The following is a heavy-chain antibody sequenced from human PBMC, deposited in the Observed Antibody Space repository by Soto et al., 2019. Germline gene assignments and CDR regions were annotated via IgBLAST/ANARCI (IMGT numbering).Heavy chain of an antibody. CDR2: MSGSSGTT. CDR1: GLTFSNYA. CDR3: AKQQEWVLPGLVDF. Sequence: EVRLLESGGGLVKPGGSLRLSCATSGLTFSNYAMSWVRQAPGGGLEWVSSMSGSSGTTYYADSVRGRFTISRDRSKNTLYLQMSRRSAEDAALYYWAKQQEWVLPGLVDFWGQGSLVTVSS. J-gene: IGHJ4*02. V-gene: IGHV3-23*01. D-gene: IGHD5-12*01.